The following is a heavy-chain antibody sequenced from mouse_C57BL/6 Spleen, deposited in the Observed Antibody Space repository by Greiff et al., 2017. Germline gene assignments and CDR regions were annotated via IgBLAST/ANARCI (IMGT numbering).Heavy chain of an antibody. CDR1: GFTFSSYG. Sequence: DVKLVESGGDLVKPGGSLKLSCAASGFTFSSYGMSWVRQTPDKRLEWVATISSGGSYTYYPDSVKGRFTISRDNAKNTLYLQMSSLKSEDTAMYSCARRDDYDFFDYWGQGSTLPVSS. V-gene: IGHV5-6*02. J-gene: IGHJ2*01. CDR2: ISSGGSYT. CDR3: ARRDDYDFFDY. D-gene: IGHD2-4*01.